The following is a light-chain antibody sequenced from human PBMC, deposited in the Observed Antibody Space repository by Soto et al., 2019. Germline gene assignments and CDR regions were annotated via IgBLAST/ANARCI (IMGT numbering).Light chain of an antibody. V-gene: IGKV3-11*01. J-gene: IGKJ5*01. Sequence: EIVLTQSPGTLSLSPGERATLSCRASQSVSSYLAWYQQKPGQAPRLLIYDASTRATGIPARFSGSGSPKEFTLTIRSLQSEDFAVYYCQQRNVRPPVTFGKGTRRE. CDR3: QQRNVRPPVT. CDR1: QSVSSY. CDR2: DAS.